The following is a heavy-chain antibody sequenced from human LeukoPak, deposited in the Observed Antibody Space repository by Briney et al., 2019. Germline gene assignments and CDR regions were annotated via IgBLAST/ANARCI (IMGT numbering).Heavy chain of an antibody. V-gene: IGHV1-46*01. CDR1: GYTFTSYY. Sequence: ASVKVSCKASGYTFTSYYMHWVRQAPGQGLEWMGIINPSGGSTSYAQKFQGRATMTTDTSTSTAYMELSSLRSEDTAVYYCAADPYYDILTGLFYYMDVWGKGTTVTVSS. J-gene: IGHJ6*03. CDR3: AADPYYDILTGLFYYMDV. CDR2: INPSGGST. D-gene: IGHD3-9*01.